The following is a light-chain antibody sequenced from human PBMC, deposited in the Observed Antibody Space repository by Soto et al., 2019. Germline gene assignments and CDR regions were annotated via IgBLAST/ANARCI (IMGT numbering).Light chain of an antibody. V-gene: IGKV3-20*01. CDR1: QSVSSSY. Sequence: EIVLTQSPGTLSLSPGERATLSCRASQSVSSSYLAWYQQKPGQAPRLLIYGASSRATGIPDRFSGSGSGTDSTPTISRLEPEDFAVYYCQQYGISPAFGGGTKVEIK. CDR2: GAS. J-gene: IGKJ4*01. CDR3: QQYGISPA.